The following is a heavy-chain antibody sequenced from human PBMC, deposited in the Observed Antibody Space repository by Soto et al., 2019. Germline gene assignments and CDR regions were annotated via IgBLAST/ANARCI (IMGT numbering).Heavy chain of an antibody. J-gene: IGHJ5*02. V-gene: IGHV4-39*01. D-gene: IGHD6-25*01. CDR1: GGSISSSDFY. Sequence: SETLSRTCTVSGGSISSSDFYWGWLRQTPGKGLEFIGSMYYSGTTYYNPSLKSRVTISVDTSKNQFTLKLISVTAADTAVYSCEGVDSTGQGSDPWGKGALVPVSS. CDR3: EGVDSTGQGSDP. CDR2: MYYSGTT.